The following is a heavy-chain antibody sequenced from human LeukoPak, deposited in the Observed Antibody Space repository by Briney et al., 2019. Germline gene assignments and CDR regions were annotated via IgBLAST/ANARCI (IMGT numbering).Heavy chain of an antibody. Sequence: ASVKVSCKASGYTFTSYYMHWVRQAPGQGLEWMGIINPSGGSTSYAQKFQGRVTMTRDTSTGTVYMELSSLRSEDTAAYYCARDPTVSGIAAAGNDYWGQGTLVTVSS. V-gene: IGHV1-46*01. D-gene: IGHD6-13*01. J-gene: IGHJ4*02. CDR2: INPSGGST. CDR3: ARDPTVSGIAAAGNDY. CDR1: GYTFTSYY.